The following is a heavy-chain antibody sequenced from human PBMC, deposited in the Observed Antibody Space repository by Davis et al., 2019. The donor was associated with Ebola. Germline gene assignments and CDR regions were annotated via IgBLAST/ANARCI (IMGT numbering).Heavy chain of an antibody. J-gene: IGHJ4*02. V-gene: IGHV3-15*01. CDR1: GFTFSNAW. D-gene: IGHD6-13*01. CDR2: IKSKTDGGTT. CDR3: TRLLRSSSSSL. Sequence: GGSLRLSCAASGFTFSNAWMSWVRQAPGKGLEWVGRIKSKTDGGTTDYAAPVKGRFTISRDDSKNTLYLQMNSLKTEDTAVYHCTRLLRSSSSSLWGQGTLVTVSS.